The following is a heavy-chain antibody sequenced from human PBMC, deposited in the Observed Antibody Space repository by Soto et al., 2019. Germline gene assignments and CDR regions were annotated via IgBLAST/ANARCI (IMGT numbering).Heavy chain of an antibody. J-gene: IGHJ4*02. CDR2: LSSDGLHT. Sequence: GGSLRLSCVASGFSFSTYAMRWARQCPGNGPEYVPALSSDGLHTHSVASVTGNFTVSRDNSNNPLYLQMSSLRLEDTARYYCAKAIPSRRLFSFDYWGLRTLVPVSS. D-gene: IGHD3-22*01. V-gene: IGHV3-64D*06. CDR3: AKAIPSRRLFSFDY. CDR1: GFSFSTYA.